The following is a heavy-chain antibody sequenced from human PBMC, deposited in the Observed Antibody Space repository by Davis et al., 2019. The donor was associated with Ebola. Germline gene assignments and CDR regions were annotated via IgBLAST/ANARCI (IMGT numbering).Heavy chain of an antibody. D-gene: IGHD4-17*01. V-gene: IGHV3-30-3*01. Sequence: PGGSLRLSCAASGFTFSSYAFHWVRRAPDKGLEWVAVIRSDRSITYNVESVKGRFTISRDNSENTLYLQMNSLRPEDTALYYCTRDDFGTIDYWGPGTLVTVSS. CDR2: IRSDRSIT. CDR1: GFTFSSYA. CDR3: TRDDFGTIDY. J-gene: IGHJ4*02.